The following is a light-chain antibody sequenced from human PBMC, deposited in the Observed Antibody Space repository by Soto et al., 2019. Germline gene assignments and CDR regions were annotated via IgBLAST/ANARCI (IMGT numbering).Light chain of an antibody. CDR2: DVT. CDR3: SSYTSSSTPYV. Sequence: QSVLTQPRSVSGSPGQSVTISCTGSSSDVGGYIYVSWYQQHPGKAPKLMVYDVTKRPSGVPDRFSGSKSGNTASLTISGLQAEDEADYYCSSYTSSSTPYVFGTGTKVTVL. V-gene: IGLV2-11*01. J-gene: IGLJ1*01. CDR1: SSDVGGYIY.